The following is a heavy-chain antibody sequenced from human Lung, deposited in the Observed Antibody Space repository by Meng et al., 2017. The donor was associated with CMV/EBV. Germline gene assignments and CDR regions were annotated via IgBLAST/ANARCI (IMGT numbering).Heavy chain of an antibody. CDR2: INPNSGGT. J-gene: IGHJ4*02. V-gene: IGHV1-2*02. CDR1: GYTFTGYY. Sequence: ASVKVSCKASGYTFTGYYMHWVRQAPGQGLEWMGWINPNSGGTNYAQKFQGRVTLTRDKSINTGYMELTRLTSDDTAVYYCARDNNWGPDYWGQGTLVTVSS. CDR3: ARDNNWGPDY. D-gene: IGHD7-27*01.